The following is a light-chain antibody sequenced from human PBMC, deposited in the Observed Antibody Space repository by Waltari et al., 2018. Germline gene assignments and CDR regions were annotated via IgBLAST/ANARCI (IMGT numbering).Light chain of an antibody. CDR1: QSVSSNY. V-gene: IGKV3-20*01. J-gene: IGKJ1*01. CDR3: QQYGYSPRT. CDR2: GAS. Sequence: EIVLTQSPGTLSLSPGERATLSCRGSQSVSSNYLAWYQQKPGQAPRLLIYGASSRATGISDRFSGSGSGTDFTLTISRLEAEDFVVYYCQQYGYSPRTFGQGTKVEIK.